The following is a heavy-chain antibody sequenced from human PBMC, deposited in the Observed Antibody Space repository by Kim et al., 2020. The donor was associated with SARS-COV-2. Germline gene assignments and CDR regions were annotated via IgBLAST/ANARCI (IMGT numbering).Heavy chain of an antibody. V-gene: IGHV3-21*01. CDR3: ARVYSGSHHFDY. CDR2: T. J-gene: IGHJ4*02. D-gene: IGHD1-1*01. Sequence: TYYADSVKGRFIISRDNAENSLYLQMNSLRAEDTAVYYCARVYSGSHHFDYWGQGTLVTVSS.